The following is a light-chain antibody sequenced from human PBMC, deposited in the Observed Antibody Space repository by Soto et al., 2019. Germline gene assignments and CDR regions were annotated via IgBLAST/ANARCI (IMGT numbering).Light chain of an antibody. Sequence: QSALTQPASLSGSPGQSITISCTGTSSDIGAYDYVSWFQQHPGKAPKLMISEVNNRPSGVSNRFSGSKSGNTASLTISGLQDEDEADYYCSSFAATHTYIFGTGTKLTVL. V-gene: IGLV2-14*01. J-gene: IGLJ1*01. CDR3: SSFAATHTYI. CDR2: EVN. CDR1: SSDIGAYDY.